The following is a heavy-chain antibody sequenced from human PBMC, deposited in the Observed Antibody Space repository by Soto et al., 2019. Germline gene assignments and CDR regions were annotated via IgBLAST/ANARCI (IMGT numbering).Heavy chain of an antibody. J-gene: IGHJ2*01. Sequence: QVQLVESGGGVVQPGRSLRRSCAASGFTFSSYGIHWVRQAPGKGLEWVAVISYDGSNKFYADSVKGRFTISRDNSKNTLYLQMNSLRAEDTAVYYCAKDSGAYWYFDRWGRGTLVTVSS. CDR3: AKDSGAYWYFDR. V-gene: IGHV3-30*18. CDR2: ISYDGSNK. CDR1: GFTFSSYG. D-gene: IGHD3-10*01.